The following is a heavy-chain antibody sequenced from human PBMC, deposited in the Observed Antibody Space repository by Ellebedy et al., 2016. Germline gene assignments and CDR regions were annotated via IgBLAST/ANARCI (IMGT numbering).Heavy chain of an antibody. CDR1: GGSIANSPYY. J-gene: IGHJ4*02. D-gene: IGHD5-24*01. CDR3: ARDFRRATIYYFDS. V-gene: IGHV4-39*07. CDR2: VYYTGFT. Sequence: SETLSLTCSVSGGSIANSPYYWAWIRQPPGKGLEWIASVYYTGFTFYNPSLKSRVTVSVDTSKNHFSLNLTSVTAADTAVFYCARDFRRATIYYFDSWGQGKLVTVSS.